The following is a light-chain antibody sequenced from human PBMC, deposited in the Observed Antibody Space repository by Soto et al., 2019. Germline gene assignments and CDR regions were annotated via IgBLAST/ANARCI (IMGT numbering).Light chain of an antibody. CDR1: SSDVGGYNY. J-gene: IGLJ1*01. Sequence: QSVLTQPRSLSGSPGQSVTISCTGTSSDVGGYNYVSWYQQHPGKAPKLMIYDVSKRPSGVPDRFSGSKSGNTASLTISGLQAEDEADYYCCSYAGRYLFGTRTKVTVL. CDR2: DVS. V-gene: IGLV2-11*01. CDR3: CSYAGRYL.